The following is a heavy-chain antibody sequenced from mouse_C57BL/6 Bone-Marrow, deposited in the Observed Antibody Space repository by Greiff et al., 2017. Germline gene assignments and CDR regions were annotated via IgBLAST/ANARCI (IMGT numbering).Heavy chain of an antibody. V-gene: IGHV1-19*01. CDR1: GYTFTDYY. Sequence: VQLQQSGPVLVKPGASVKMSCKASGYTFTDYYMNWVKQSHGKSLEWIGVINPYNGGTSYNQKFKGKATLTVDKSSSTAYMELNSLTSEDSAVYYCARGLYYGSSVDYWGQGTTLTVSS. CDR3: ARGLYYGSSVDY. D-gene: IGHD1-1*01. J-gene: IGHJ2*01. CDR2: INPYNGGT.